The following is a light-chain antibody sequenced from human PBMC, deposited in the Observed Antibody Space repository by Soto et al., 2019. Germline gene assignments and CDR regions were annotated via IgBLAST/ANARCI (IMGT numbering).Light chain of an antibody. CDR2: GAS. CDR3: QHYNNWPAWT. CDR1: QSVSNN. V-gene: IGKV3D-15*01. Sequence: IVMTQSPATLSVSPGERATLTCRASQSVSNNYLAWYQHKRGQAPRLLIYGASTRATGIPARFSGSGSETEFTLTITSLQSEDFAVYYCQHYNNWPAWTFGQGTKVDIK. J-gene: IGKJ1*01.